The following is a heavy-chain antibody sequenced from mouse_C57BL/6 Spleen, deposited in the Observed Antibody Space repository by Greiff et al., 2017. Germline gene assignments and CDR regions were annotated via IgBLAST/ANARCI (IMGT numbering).Heavy chain of an antibody. V-gene: IGHV1-42*01. CDR1: GYSFTGYY. CDR2: INPSTGGT. J-gene: IGHJ1*03. Sequence: EVQLQQSGPELVKPGASVKISCKASGYSFTGYYMNWVKQSPEKSLEWIGEINPSTGGTTYNQKFKAKATLTVDKSSSTAYMQLKSLTSEDSAVYYCARSIYYGNSYWYFDVWGTGTTVTVSS. D-gene: IGHD2-1*01. CDR3: ARSIYYGNSYWYFDV.